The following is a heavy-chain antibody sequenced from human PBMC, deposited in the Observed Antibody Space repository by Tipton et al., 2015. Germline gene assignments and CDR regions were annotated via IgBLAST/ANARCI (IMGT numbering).Heavy chain of an antibody. V-gene: IGHV4-30-2*01. CDR3: ARSGYTYGMDV. D-gene: IGHD5-12*01. Sequence: TLSLTCAVSGGSISSGGFSWSWIRQPPGKGLEWIGYIYQGGSTNYNPSLKSRVTMSVDRSKNLFSLKLTSVTAADTAVYYCARSGYTYGMDVWGQGTTVTVSS. CDR2: IYQGGST. CDR1: GGSISSGGFS. J-gene: IGHJ6*02.